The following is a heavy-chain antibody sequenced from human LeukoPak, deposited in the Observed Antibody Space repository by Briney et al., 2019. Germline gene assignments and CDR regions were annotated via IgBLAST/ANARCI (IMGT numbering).Heavy chain of an antibody. CDR2: ISAYNGNT. CDR1: GYTFTGYY. J-gene: IGHJ6*03. V-gene: IGHV1-18*04. CDR3: ARSVQGIQLWFKNGYYYYMDV. Sequence: GASVKVSCKASGYTFTGYYMHWVRQAPGQGLEWMGWISAYNGNTNYAQKLQGRVTMTTDTSTSTAYMELSSLRSEDTAVYYCARSVQGIQLWFKNGYYYYMDVWGKGTTVTVSS. D-gene: IGHD5-18*01.